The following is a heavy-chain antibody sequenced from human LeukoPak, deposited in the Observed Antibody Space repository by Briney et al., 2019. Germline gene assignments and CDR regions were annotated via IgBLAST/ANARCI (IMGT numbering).Heavy chain of an antibody. CDR2: IIPIFGTA. Sequence: GASVKVSCKASGCTFSSYAISWVRQAPGQGLEWMGGIIPIFGTANYAQKFQGRVTITTDETTTTAYMELSRLRSEDTAVYYCARGGLPVPVAATPRMDVWGQGTTVTVS. J-gene: IGHJ6*02. D-gene: IGHD2-15*01. V-gene: IGHV1-69*05. CDR3: ARGGLPVPVAATPRMDV. CDR1: GCTFSSYA.